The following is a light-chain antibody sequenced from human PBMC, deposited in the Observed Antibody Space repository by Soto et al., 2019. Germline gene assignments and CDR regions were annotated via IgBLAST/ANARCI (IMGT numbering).Light chain of an antibody. Sequence: QPVLTQSSSASASLGSSVKLTCTLSRGHSSYIIAWHQQQPGKAPRYLMKLEGSGSYNKGSGVPDRFSGSSSGADRYLTISNLQFEDEADYYCETWDSQGVFGGGTKLTVL. CDR3: ETWDSQGV. J-gene: IGLJ3*02. V-gene: IGLV4-60*02. CDR1: RGHSSYI. CDR2: LEGSGSY.